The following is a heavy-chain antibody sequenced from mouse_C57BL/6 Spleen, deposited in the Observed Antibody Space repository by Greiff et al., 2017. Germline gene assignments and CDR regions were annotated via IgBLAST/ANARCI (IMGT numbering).Heavy chain of an antibody. CDR3: ALTGHYYAMDY. CDR1: GYTFTSYW. D-gene: IGHD4-1*01. Sequence: QVQLQQPGAELVKPGASVKLSCKASGYTFTSYWMHWVKQRPGQGLEWIGMIHPNSGSTNYNEKFKSKATLTVDKSSSTAYMQLSSLTSEDSAVYYCALTGHYYAMDYWGQGTSVTVSS. V-gene: IGHV1-64*01. J-gene: IGHJ4*01. CDR2: IHPNSGST.